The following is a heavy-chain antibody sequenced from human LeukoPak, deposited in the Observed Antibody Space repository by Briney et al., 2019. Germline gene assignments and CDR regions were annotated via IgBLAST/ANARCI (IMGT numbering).Heavy chain of an antibody. V-gene: IGHV4-59*11. CDR2: IYNSGST. CDR1: GASISSHY. J-gene: IGHJ4*02. Sequence: PSETLSLTCTVSGASISSHYWSWIRQPPGKGLEWIGYIYNSGSTNYSPSLKSRVTISVDTSKTQFSLKLTSVTAADTAVYYCARSHDTSGYYQQFGYWGQGTLVSVSS. D-gene: IGHD3-22*01. CDR3: ARSHDTSGYYQQFGY.